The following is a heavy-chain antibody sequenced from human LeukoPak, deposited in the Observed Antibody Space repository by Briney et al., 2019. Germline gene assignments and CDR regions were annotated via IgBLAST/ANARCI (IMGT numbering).Heavy chain of an antibody. CDR2: ISSSGSII. J-gene: IGHJ4*02. D-gene: IGHD3-10*01. CDR1: GFAFSGYS. CDR3: AKGDPNYYGTGSYSEWNY. Sequence: GGSRRLSCAASGFAFSGYSMNWVRQAPGKGLEWVSYISSSGSIIYYADSVKGRFTISRDNSKNTLYLQMNSLRAEDTAVYYCAKGDPNYYGTGSYSEWNYWGQGTLVTVSS. V-gene: IGHV3-48*01.